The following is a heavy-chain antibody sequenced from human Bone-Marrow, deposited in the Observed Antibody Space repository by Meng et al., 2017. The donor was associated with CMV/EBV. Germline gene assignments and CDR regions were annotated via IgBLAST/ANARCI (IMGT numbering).Heavy chain of an antibody. CDR1: GFTFSSYS. CDR3: ARDPGSGSWAAFDL. V-gene: IGHV3-48*04. Sequence: GESLKISCAASGFTFSSYSMNWVRQAPGKGLEWVSYISSSSSTIYYADSVKGRFTISRDNAENSLFLQMNGLRVEDTAVYYCARDPGSGSWAAFDLWGQGTTVTVSS. D-gene: IGHD1-26*01. CDR2: ISSSSSTI. J-gene: IGHJ3*01.